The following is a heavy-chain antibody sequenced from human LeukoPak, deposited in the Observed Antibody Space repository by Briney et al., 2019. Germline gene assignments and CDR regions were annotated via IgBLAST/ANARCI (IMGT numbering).Heavy chain of an antibody. CDR2: ISYDGSNK. CDR1: GFTFSNYA. V-gene: IGHV3-30*04. D-gene: IGHD3-22*01. CDR3: AKLPRSSGLPSS. Sequence: GGSLRLSCAASGFTFSNYAMHWVRQAPGKGLEWVAVISYDGSNKYYADSVKGRFTVSRDNSKDTLFLQMNSLRAEDTALYYCAKLPRSSGLPSSWGQGTLVTVSS. J-gene: IGHJ5*02.